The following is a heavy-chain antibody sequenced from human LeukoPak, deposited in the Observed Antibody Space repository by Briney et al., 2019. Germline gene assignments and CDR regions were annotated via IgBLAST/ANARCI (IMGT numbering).Heavy chain of an antibody. Sequence: SETLSLTCTVSGGSVSNTDFYWGWIRQPPGKGLQWIGNIYYSGSTYYNPFLNSRVTMSVDTSKNQFSLKMTSVTAADTAVYYCARLTKGRYFDYIFDYWGQGTLFTVSS. CDR2: IYYSGST. CDR3: ARLTKGRYFDYIFDY. D-gene: IGHD3-9*01. CDR1: GGSVSNTDFY. J-gene: IGHJ4*02. V-gene: IGHV4-39*01.